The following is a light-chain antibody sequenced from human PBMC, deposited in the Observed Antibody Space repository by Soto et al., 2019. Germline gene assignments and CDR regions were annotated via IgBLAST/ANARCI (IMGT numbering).Light chain of an antibody. CDR3: QQYKSYPST. Sequence: DIQLTQSPSFLSASVGDRVTITCRASQGISSYLAWYQQKPGKAPKLLIYAASTLQSGVPSRFSGSGSGTEFTLTISGLQPDDFATYYCQQYKSYPSTFGQGTKVDIK. V-gene: IGKV1-9*01. CDR2: AAS. CDR1: QGISSY. J-gene: IGKJ1*01.